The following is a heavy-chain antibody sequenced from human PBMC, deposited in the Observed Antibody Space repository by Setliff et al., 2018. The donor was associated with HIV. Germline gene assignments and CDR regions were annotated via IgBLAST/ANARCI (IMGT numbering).Heavy chain of an antibody. CDR3: ASFYGDYGY. CDR2: ISGSGNEA. J-gene: IGHJ4*01. D-gene: IGHD3-10*01. CDR1: GFPFMYYA. V-gene: IGHV3-23*01. Sequence: LRLSCAASGFPFMYYAMCWVRQAPGKGLEWVSCISGSGNEAFFADSVQGRFRVSRDNANNLLFLQMNNLRDEDTAVYYCASFYGDYGYWGHGTQVTVSS.